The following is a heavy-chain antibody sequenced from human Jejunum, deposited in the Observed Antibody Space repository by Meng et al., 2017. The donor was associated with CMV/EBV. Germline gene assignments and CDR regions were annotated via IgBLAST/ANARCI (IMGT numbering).Heavy chain of an antibody. V-gene: IGHV1-18*01. CDR1: GYTFSNYG. D-gene: IGHD3-10*01. Sequence: GYTFSNYGISWVRQASGQGLEWMGWISPYNGDTNYAQKLQGRVTMTTDTSTSTTYMELTNLTSDDTAVYYCGRVSGSQSAQPLDPWGQGTLVTVSS. J-gene: IGHJ5*02. CDR2: ISPYNGDT. CDR3: GRVSGSQSAQPLDP.